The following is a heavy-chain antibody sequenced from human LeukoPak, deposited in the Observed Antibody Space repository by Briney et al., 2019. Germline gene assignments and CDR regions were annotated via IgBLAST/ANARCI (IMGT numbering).Heavy chain of an antibody. CDR2: ISPASDFL. J-gene: IGHJ1*01. Sequence: KPGGSLRLSCAASGFTFIAYNMNWVRQAPGKGLEWVSSISPASDFLYFADSVKGRFTISRDNSENSVYLQMNDLRAEDTAVYYCAIGYGGSRWGQGTQVAVSS. CDR3: AIGYGGSR. V-gene: IGHV3-21*01. CDR1: GFTFIAYN. D-gene: IGHD6-13*01.